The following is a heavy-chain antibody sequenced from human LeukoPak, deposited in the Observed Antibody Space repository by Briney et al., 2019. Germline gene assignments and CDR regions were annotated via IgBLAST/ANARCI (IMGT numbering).Heavy chain of an antibody. CDR1: GFTFSSYA. CDR3: ARGISSGIVVTAIAY. Sequence: GGSRRLSCAASGFTFSSYAMHWVRQAPDKGLEWMAVISDGGSDKYYADSVRGRFTISRDNSENTLTLQMSSLRAEDTALYYCARGISSGIVVTAIAYWGQGTLVTVSS. J-gene: IGHJ4*02. D-gene: IGHD2-21*02. V-gene: IGHV3-30-3*01. CDR2: ISDGGSDK.